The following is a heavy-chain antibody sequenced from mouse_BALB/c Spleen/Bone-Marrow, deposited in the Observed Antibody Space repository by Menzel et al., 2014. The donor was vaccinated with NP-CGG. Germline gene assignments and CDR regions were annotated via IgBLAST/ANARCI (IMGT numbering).Heavy chain of an antibody. D-gene: IGHD1-1*01. J-gene: IGHJ2*01. CDR2: FSKCWGRT. Sequence: VPLRHSWGGFIQPGQSMQLTCASSRFTFSTDTMPWARQTPAKRLKWVPYFSKCWGRTYYPDSGKGRFPISRDNAQNTLYRQMSSRKCEHTAMYYRARRSAPTESLDCWGQVTTPTV. CDR3: ARRSAPTESLDC. CDR1: RFTFSTDT. V-gene: IGHV5-12-2*01.